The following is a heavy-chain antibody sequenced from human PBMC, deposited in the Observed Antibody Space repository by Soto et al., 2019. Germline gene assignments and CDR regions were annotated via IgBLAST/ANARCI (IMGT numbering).Heavy chain of an antibody. Sequence: EVQLLESGGGLVQPGGSLRLSCAASGFTFSSYAMSWVRQAPGKRMEWVSAISGSGGSTYYADSVKGRFTISRDNSKNTLYLQMNSLRAEDTAVYYCAKDLKVISSPNGFDPWSQGTLVTVCS. V-gene: IGHV3-23*01. CDR2: ISGSGGST. CDR3: AKDLKVISSPNGFDP. D-gene: IGHD6-13*01. J-gene: IGHJ5*02. CDR1: GFTFSSYA.